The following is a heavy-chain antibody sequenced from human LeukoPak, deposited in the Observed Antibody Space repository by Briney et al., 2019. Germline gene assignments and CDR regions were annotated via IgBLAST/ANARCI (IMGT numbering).Heavy chain of an antibody. CDR1: GGSISSDF. J-gene: IGHJ4*02. D-gene: IGHD1-7*01. Sequence: SETLSLTCTVSGGSISSDFWSWIRQPPGKGLEWIGYFYYSGITNYNPSLKSRVTISVDTSKNQFSLKLSSVTAADTAVYYCARDEDNWNYDYWGQGTLVTVSS. CDR3: ARDEDNWNYDY. V-gene: IGHV4-59*01. CDR2: FYYSGIT.